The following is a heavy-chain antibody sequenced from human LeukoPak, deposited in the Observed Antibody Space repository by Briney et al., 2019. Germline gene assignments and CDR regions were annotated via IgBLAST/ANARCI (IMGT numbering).Heavy chain of an antibody. V-gene: IGHV4-4*07. CDR1: GGSISSYY. Sequence: SETLSLTCTVSGGSISSYYRSWIRQPAGKGLEWIGRIYTSGSTNYNPSLKSRVTMSVDTSKNQFSLKLSSVTAADTAVYYCARHIAAAGTNGMDGWGQGTTVTVSS. CDR3: ARHIAAAGTNGMDG. CDR2: IYTSGST. D-gene: IGHD6-13*01. J-gene: IGHJ6*02.